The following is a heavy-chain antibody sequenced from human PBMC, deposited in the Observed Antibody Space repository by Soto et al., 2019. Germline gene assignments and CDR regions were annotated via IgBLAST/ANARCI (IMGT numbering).Heavy chain of an antibody. CDR1: GYGIAYNW. J-gene: IGHJ3*02. Sequence: GSCLKFSCQASGYGIAYNWIGGVPLMKGKGLEWMGIMYPGDSDTRYSPSFQGQVTISADKSISTAYLQWSSLKASDSAMYYCATDLTGYSHDAFDIWGQGTMVTVSS. V-gene: IGHV5-51*01. CDR2: MYPGDSDT. CDR3: ATDLTGYSHDAFDI. D-gene: IGHD3-9*01.